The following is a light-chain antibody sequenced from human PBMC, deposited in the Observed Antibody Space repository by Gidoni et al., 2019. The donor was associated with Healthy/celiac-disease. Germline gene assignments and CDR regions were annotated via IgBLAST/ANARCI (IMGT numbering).Light chain of an antibody. CDR2: KDS. V-gene: IGLV3-27*01. CDR1: VLAKKY. J-gene: IGLJ3*02. Sequence: SYELTQPSSVSVSPGQTARITCSGDVLAKKYARWFQQKPGQAPVLVIYKDSERPSGIPERFSGSSSGTTVTLTISGAQVEDEADYYCYSAADWVFGGGTKLTVL. CDR3: YSAADWV.